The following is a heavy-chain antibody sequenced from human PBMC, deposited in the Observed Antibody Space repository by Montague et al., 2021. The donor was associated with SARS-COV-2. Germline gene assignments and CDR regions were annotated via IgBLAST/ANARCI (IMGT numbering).Heavy chain of an antibody. CDR1: GDSVSINIAT. CDR2: TYYRSKWYN. J-gene: IGHJ4*02. D-gene: IGHD2-2*01. V-gene: IGHV6-1*01. CDR3: ERDRGVQYQLQMPFYFDY. Sequence: CAISGDSVSINIATWNWIRQSPSRGLEWLGKTYYRSKWYNDYAESVKSRITIDPDTSKNQFSLRLSSVTAADTAVYYCERDRGVQYQLQMPFYFDYWGQGTLVTVSS.